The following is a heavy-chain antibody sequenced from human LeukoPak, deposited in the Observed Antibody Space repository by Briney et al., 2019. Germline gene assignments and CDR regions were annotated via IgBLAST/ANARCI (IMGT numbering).Heavy chain of an antibody. J-gene: IGHJ4*02. Sequence: GRSLRLSCAASGFTFSNYAMHWVRQAPGKGLEWVAVISYDGSDKYYADSVKGRFTISRDNSKNTLYLQMNSLRAEDTAIYYCAKKYGVTVYGSGLNYFDYWGQGTLVTVSS. V-gene: IGHV3-30-3*01. D-gene: IGHD6-19*01. CDR3: AKKYGVTVYGSGLNYFDY. CDR1: GFTFSNYA. CDR2: ISYDGSDK.